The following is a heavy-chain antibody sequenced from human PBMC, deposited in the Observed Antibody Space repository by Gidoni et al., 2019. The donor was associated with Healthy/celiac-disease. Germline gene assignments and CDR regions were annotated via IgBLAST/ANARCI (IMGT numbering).Heavy chain of an antibody. V-gene: IGHV1-46*01. CDR2: INPSGGST. D-gene: IGHD4-17*01. J-gene: IGHJ4*02. Sequence: QVQLVQSGAEVKKPGASVKVSCKASGYTFTSYYMHWVRQAPGQGLEWMGIINPSGGSTSYAQKFQGRVTMTRDTSTSTVYMELSSLRSEDTAVYYCARGGETVTPRGIDFDYWGQGTLVTVSS. CDR3: ARGGETVTPRGIDFDY. CDR1: GYTFTSYY.